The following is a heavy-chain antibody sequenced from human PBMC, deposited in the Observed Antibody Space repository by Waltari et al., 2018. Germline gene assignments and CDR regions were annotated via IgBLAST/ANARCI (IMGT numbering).Heavy chain of an antibody. V-gene: IGHV4-39*07. Sequence: QLQLQESGPGLVKPSETLSLPCTVSGGSIRTSCYYLGRSRQPPGKGLEWIGSIYYSGSPYYNPSLKSRVTISVDTSKNQFSLKLSSVTAADTAVYYCARHLSSSWDDAFDIWGQGTMVTVSS. D-gene: IGHD6-13*01. CDR3: ARHLSSSWDDAFDI. J-gene: IGHJ3*02. CDR1: GGSIRTSCYY. CDR2: IYYSGSP.